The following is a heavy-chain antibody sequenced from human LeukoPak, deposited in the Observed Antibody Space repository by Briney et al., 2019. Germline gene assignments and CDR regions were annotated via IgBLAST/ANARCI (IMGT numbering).Heavy chain of an antibody. CDR3: ARGGSHFEY. CDR2: IYPGDSDV. J-gene: IGHJ4*02. D-gene: IGHD3-16*01. CDR1: GYNFTNYW. Sequence: GESLKISCKGAGYNFTNYWIGWVRQMPGKGLEWMGIIYPGDSDVRYSPSFQGQVTISADKSINTAYLQRSSLKASDTAIYYCARGGSHFEYWGQGTLVTVSS. V-gene: IGHV5-51*01.